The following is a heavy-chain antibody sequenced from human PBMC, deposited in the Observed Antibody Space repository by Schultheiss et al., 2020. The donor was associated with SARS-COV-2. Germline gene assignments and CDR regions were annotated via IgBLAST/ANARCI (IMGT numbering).Heavy chain of an antibody. CDR1: GFSFSSYW. V-gene: IGHV3-21*04. CDR2: ISSSSSYI. Sequence: GGSLRLSCAASGFSFSSYWMSWVRQAPGKGLEWVSSISSSSSYIYYADSVKGRFTISRDNAKNSLYLQMNSLRAEDTAVYYCAKYSGWPYGMDVWGQGTTVTVSS. CDR3: AKYSGWPYGMDV. D-gene: IGHD6-19*01. J-gene: IGHJ6*02.